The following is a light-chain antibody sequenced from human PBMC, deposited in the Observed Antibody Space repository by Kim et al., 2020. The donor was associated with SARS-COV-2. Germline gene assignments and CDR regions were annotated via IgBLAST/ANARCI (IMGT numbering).Light chain of an antibody. CDR3: QQYNNWPQIT. V-gene: IGKV3-15*01. Sequence: VPPGERATRSSGASRSVSTNLVWYQQKPGQAPRLLIYDASTRATGTPARFSGSGSGTEFTLTISRLQSEDLAVYYCQQYNNWPQITFGQGTKLEI. CDR1: RSVSTN. CDR2: DAS. J-gene: IGKJ2*01.